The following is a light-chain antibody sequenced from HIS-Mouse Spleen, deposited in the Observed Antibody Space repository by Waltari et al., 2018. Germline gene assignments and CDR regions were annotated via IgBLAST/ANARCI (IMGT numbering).Light chain of an antibody. CDR1: QSISSY. CDR3: QQSYSTPFT. J-gene: IGKJ3*01. CDR2: AAS. V-gene: IGKV1-39*01. Sequence: DIQMTQSPSSLSASVGDRVTITCRESQSISSYLNWYQQKPGKAPKLLIYAASSLQSGVPSRFSGSGSGTDFTLTISSLQPEDFATYYCQQSYSTPFTFGPGTKVDIK.